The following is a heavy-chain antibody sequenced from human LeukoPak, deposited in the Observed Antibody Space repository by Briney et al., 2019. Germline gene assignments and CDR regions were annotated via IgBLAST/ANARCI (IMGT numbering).Heavy chain of an antibody. D-gene: IGHD1-7*01. CDR2: IKGDGSST. CDR1: GFTFSSYW. V-gene: IGHV3-74*01. CDR3: AGWDYQHEPHFDY. J-gene: IGHJ4*02. Sequence: GGSLRLSCAASGFTFSSYWMSWVRQAPEKGLVWVSRIKGDGSSTSYADSVKGRFTISRDNAKNTLYLQMNSLRAEDTAVYYCAGWDYQHEPHFDYWGQGTLVTVSS.